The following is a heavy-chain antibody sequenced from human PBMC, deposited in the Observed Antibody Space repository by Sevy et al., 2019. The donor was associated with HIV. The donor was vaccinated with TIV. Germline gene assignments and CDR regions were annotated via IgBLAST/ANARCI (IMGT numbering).Heavy chain of an antibody. Sequence: GGSLRLSCAASGFTFDDYAMHWVRQAPGKGLEWVLGISWNSGSIGYADSVKGRFTISRDNAKNSLYLQMNSLRAEDTALYYCAKDMYDSSGYHPDYWGQGTLVTVSS. CDR2: ISWNSGSI. J-gene: IGHJ4*02. V-gene: IGHV3-9*01. CDR3: AKDMYDSSGYHPDY. D-gene: IGHD3-22*01. CDR1: GFTFDDYA.